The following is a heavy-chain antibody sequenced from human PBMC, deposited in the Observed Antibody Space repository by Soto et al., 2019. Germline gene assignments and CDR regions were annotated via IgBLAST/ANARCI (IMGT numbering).Heavy chain of an antibody. Sequence: QVPLVQSGADVKTPGASVRVSCKASGYTFTGYYVHWVREAPGQGLEWMGWINPETGGTSYAQKFQGRVTLSRDTSINTAYLELSRLRFDGAAVYFCARERYQVISDGMDVWGQGTTVTVSS. D-gene: IGHD2-2*01. CDR1: GYTFTGYY. CDR3: ARERYQVISDGMDV. J-gene: IGHJ6*02. CDR2: INPETGGT. V-gene: IGHV1-2*02.